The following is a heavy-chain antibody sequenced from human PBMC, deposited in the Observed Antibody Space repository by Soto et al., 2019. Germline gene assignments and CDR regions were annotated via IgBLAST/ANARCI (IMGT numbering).Heavy chain of an antibody. J-gene: IGHJ4*02. CDR1: GYTFTSYG. CDR3: ARVYRITMVRGELSEY. Sequence: QVQLVQSGAEVKKPGASVKVSCKASGYTFTSYGISWVRQAPGKGLEWMGWISAYNGNTNYAQKLQGRVTMTTDTSTSTAYMELRRLRSDDTAVYYCARVYRITMVRGELSEYWGQGTLVTVSS. V-gene: IGHV1-18*01. D-gene: IGHD3-10*01. CDR2: ISAYNGNT.